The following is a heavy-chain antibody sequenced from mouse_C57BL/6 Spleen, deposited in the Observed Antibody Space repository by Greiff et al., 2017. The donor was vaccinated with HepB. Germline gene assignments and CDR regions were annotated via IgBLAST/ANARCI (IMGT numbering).Heavy chain of an antibody. CDR1: GFTFSSYA. CDR3: ARVTATTGYFDY. CDR2: ISDGGSYT. V-gene: IGHV5-4*03. Sequence: EVKLEESGGGLVKPGGSLKLSCAASGFTFSSYAMSWVRQTPEKRLEWVATISDGGSYTYYPDNVKGRFTISRDNAKNNLYLQMSHLKSEDTAMYYCARVTATTGYFDYWGQGTTLTVSS. D-gene: IGHD1-2*01. J-gene: IGHJ2*01.